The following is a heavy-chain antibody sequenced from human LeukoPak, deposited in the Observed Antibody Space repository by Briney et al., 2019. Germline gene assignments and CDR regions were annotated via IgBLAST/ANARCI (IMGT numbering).Heavy chain of an antibody. CDR3: ARRYYYNLGSFPFDF. D-gene: IGHD3-10*01. J-gene: IGHJ4*02. Sequence: SETLSLTCAVSGGPFSGYFWSWIRQSSGKGLEWIWEIHNSGTTNYNPSLNSRVTISEDTSKNQFYLNLSSVTAADTAVYYCARRYYYNLGSFPFDFWGQGTLVTVSS. V-gene: IGHV4-34*01. CDR1: GGPFSGYF. CDR2: IHNSGTT.